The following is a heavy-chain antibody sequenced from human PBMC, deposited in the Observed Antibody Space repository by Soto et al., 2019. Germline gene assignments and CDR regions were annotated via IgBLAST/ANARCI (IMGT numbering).Heavy chain of an antibody. CDR2: IHHSGTT. D-gene: IGHD3-10*01. CDR1: GASFSDHY. CDR3: ARGQSFGF. Sequence: QVQLQQWGAGLLKPSETLSLTCAVYGASFSDHYWNWLRQPPGKWLEWLGEIHHSGTTNYNPSLERRVTISADTSKNQFSLKLSSVTAADTAVYYCARGQSFGFWGQGTLVTVSS. J-gene: IGHJ4*02. V-gene: IGHV4-34*01.